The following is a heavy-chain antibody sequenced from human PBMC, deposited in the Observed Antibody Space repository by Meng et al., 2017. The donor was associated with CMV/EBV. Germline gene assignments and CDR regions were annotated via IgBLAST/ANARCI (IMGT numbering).Heavy chain of an antibody. CDR3: ARVETPELRYFDWLGLDY. D-gene: IGHD3-9*01. CDR2: MNPNSGNT. V-gene: IGHV1-8*03. Sequence: ASVKVSCKASGYTFTGYYMHWVRQATGQGLEWMGWMNPNSGNTGYAQKFQGRVTITRNTSISTAYMELSSLRSEDTAVYYCARVETPELRYFDWLGLDYWGQGTLVTVSS. J-gene: IGHJ4*02. CDR1: GYTFTGYY.